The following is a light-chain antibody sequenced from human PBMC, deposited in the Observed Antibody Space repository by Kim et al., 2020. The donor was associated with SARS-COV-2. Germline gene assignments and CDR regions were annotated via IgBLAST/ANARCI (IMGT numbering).Light chain of an antibody. Sequence: ASVGDRVTSTGRTSQNINSHLNWYHQKPGRAPKLLIYAASTLQGGVPSRFSGSGSETDFTLTISSLRPEDCATYFCQQTYISPVTFGPGTKVDIK. CDR3: QQTYISPVT. CDR1: QNINSH. J-gene: IGKJ3*01. V-gene: IGKV1-39*01. CDR2: AAS.